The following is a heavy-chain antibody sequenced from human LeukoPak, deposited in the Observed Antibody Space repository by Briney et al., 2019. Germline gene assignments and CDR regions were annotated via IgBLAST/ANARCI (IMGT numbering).Heavy chain of an antibody. D-gene: IGHD3-22*01. J-gene: IGHJ4*02. CDR1: VGSISRGGYY. CDR2: IYYSGST. CDR3: ARAGPIKPYYYDSSGYYFDY. V-gene: IGHV4-31*03. Sequence: PSETLSLTCTVSVGSISRGGYYGSWIRQHPGEGLGWIGYIYYSGSTYDNPARKSRVTISVATSKNQFSLKLSSVTAADAAVYYCARAGPIKPYYYDSSGYYFDYWGQGTLVTVSS.